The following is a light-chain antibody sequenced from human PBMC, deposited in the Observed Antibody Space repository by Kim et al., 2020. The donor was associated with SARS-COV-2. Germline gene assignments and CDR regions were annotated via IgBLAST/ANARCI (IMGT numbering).Light chain of an antibody. Sequence: DSVLTQSPGTLSLSPGERATLSCRASQGVSSYLAWYQQKPGQAPRLLIYGAFTRATGIPDRFSGSRSGADFILTISRLEPEDFAVYYCQQYSSSPPMYTFGQGTKLEIK. CDR1: QGVSSY. J-gene: IGKJ2*01. V-gene: IGKV3-20*01. CDR3: QQYSSSPPMYT. CDR2: GAF.